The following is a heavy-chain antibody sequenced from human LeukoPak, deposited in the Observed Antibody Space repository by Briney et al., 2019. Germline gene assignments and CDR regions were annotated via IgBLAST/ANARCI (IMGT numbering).Heavy chain of an antibody. J-gene: IGHJ5*02. CDR1: GGSISSYY. Sequence: SETLSLTYTVSGGSISSYYWSWIRQPPGKGLEWIGYIYYSGSTNYNPSLRSRVTISLDTSKNQFSLKLSSVTAADTAVYYCARASNPDYYGSGTDNWFDPWGQGTLVTVSS. CDR3: ARASNPDYYGSGTDNWFDP. CDR2: IYYSGST. D-gene: IGHD3-10*01. V-gene: IGHV4-59*08.